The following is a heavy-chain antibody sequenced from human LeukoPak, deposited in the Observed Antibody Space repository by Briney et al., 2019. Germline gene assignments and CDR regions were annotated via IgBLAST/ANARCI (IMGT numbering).Heavy chain of an antibody. J-gene: IGHJ3*02. Sequence: SETLSLTCTVSGGSISSHYWSWIRQPPGKGLGWIGYIYYSGSTNYNPSLKSRVTISVDTSKNQFSLKLSSVTAADTAVYYCARRYYYDSSPLSAFDIWGQGTMVTVSS. CDR2: IYYSGST. D-gene: IGHD3-22*01. CDR1: GGSISSHY. CDR3: ARRYYYDSSPLSAFDI. V-gene: IGHV4-59*11.